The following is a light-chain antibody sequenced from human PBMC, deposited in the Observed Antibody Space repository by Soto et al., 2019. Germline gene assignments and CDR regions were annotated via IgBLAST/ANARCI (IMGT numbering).Light chain of an antibody. J-gene: IGKJ1*01. V-gene: IGKV3-15*01. Sequence: IVMTQSPATLSVSPGARAPLSCRASQSISSNLAWYQQKPGQAPRLLIYGVSSRATGVPARFSGSGSGTEFTLTINSLLSEDFGVYYCQQYKSWPTFGQGTKVDIK. CDR2: GVS. CDR3: QQYKSWPT. CDR1: QSISSN.